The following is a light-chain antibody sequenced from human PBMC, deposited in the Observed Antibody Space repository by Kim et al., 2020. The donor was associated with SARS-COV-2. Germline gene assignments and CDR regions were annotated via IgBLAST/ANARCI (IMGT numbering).Light chain of an antibody. Sequence: APGKTARITGGRKNLGSKSVHWYQQKPGQAPVLVIYYDSDRPSGIPERFSGSNSGNTATLTISRVEAGDEADYYCQVWDSSSDHRVFGGGTQLTVL. CDR2: YDS. CDR1: NLGSKS. V-gene: IGLV3-21*04. J-gene: IGLJ3*02. CDR3: QVWDSSSDHRV.